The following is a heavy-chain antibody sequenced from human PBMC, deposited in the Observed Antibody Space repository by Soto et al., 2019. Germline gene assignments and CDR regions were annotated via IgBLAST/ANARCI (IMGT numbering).Heavy chain of an antibody. Sequence: GGSLRLSCAASGFTFTTYAMHWVRQAPGKGLEWVAVISYDGSNKYYADPVKGRFTISRDNSKNTLYLQMNSLRVEDTAVYYCARDFHPETYWGQGTLVTVSS. CDR3: ARDFHPETY. V-gene: IGHV3-30-3*01. CDR2: ISYDGSNK. J-gene: IGHJ4*02. CDR1: GFTFTTYA.